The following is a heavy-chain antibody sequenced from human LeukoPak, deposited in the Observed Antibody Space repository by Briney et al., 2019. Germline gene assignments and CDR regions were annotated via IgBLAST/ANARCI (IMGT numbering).Heavy chain of an antibody. CDR1: GFIFSSYS. D-gene: IGHD6-6*01. CDR3: ARDRGSSSWDYYYYMDV. CDR2: ISSSSNTI. J-gene: IGHJ6*03. V-gene: IGHV3-48*01. Sequence: GGSLRLSCAASGFIFSSYSMNWVRQAPGKGLEWVSYISSSSNTIYYADSVKGRFTISRDNAKNSLSLQMNSLSAEDTAVYYCARDRGSSSWDYYYYMDVWGKGTTATVSS.